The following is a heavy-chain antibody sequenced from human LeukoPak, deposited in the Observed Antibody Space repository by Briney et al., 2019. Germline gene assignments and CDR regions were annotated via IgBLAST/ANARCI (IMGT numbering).Heavy chain of an antibody. Sequence: GGSLRLSCAASGFTFSSYSMNWVRQAPGKGLEWVSSISSSSSYIYYADSVKGRFTISRDNAKNSLYLQMNSLRAEDTAVYYCARGLAAAGPWGGNWFDPWGQGTLVTVSS. V-gene: IGHV3-21*01. J-gene: IGHJ5*02. CDR1: GFTFSSYS. D-gene: IGHD6-13*01. CDR2: ISSSSSYI. CDR3: ARGLAAAGPWGGNWFDP.